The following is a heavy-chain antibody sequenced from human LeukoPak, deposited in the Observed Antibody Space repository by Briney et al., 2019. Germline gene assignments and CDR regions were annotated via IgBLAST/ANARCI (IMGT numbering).Heavy chain of an antibody. CDR1: GGTFSSYA. J-gene: IGHJ4*02. CDR3: AVEDTDYGSGRGFDY. D-gene: IGHD3-10*01. CDR2: IIPIFGTA. V-gene: IGHV1-69*13. Sequence: SVKVSCKSSGGTFSSYAISWVRQAPGQGLEWMGGIIPIFGTANYAQKFQGRVTITADESTSTAYMELSSLRSEDTAVYYCAVEDTDYGSGRGFDYWGQGTLVTVSS.